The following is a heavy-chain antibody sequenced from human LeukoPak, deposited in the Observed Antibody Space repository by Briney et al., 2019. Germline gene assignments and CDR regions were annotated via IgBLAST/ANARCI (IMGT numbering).Heavy chain of an antibody. Sequence: GGSLRLSCAASGFTFSTYAMHWVRQAPGKGLEWVAVIWYDGSNKYYADSVKGRFTISRDNSKNTLYLQMNSLRPEDTAVYYCAKPLPYKRGAFDIWGQGTMVTVSS. J-gene: IGHJ3*02. CDR1: GFTFSTYA. CDR2: IWYDGSNK. CDR3: AKPLPYKRGAFDI. D-gene: IGHD1-1*01. V-gene: IGHV3-30*02.